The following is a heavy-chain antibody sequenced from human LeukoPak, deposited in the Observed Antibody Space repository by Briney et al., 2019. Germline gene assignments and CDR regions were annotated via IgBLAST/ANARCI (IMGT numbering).Heavy chain of an antibody. D-gene: IGHD3-22*01. V-gene: IGHV3-21*01. Sequence: GGSLRLSCAASGFTFSSYSMNWVRQAPGKGLEWVSSTSSSSSYIYYADSVKGRFTISRDNAKNSLYLQMNSLRAEDTAVYYCARDLEDRDSSGYYYLGGGYMDVWGKGTTVTVSS. J-gene: IGHJ6*03. CDR2: TSSSSSYI. CDR1: GFTFSSYS. CDR3: ARDLEDRDSSGYYYLGGGYMDV.